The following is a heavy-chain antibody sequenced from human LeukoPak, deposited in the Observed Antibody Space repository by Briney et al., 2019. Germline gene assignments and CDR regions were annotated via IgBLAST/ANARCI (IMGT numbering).Heavy chain of an antibody. CDR3: ARDRRDPYEEPNDY. Sequence: ASVKVSCKASGYTFSSYGITWVGQAPGQGLEWMGWISAYNGGTNYAQKFQGRLTMTTDTSTTTAYMELRGLRSDDTALYYCARDRRDPYEEPNDYWGQGSLVTVSS. V-gene: IGHV1-18*04. D-gene: IGHD3-22*01. CDR2: ISAYNGGT. CDR1: GYTFSSYG. J-gene: IGHJ4*02.